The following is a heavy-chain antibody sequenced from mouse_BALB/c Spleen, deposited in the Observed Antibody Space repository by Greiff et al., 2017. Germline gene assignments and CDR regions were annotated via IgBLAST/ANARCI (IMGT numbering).Heavy chain of an antibody. D-gene: IGHD2-2*01. CDR3: ARGGDGYDDWYFDV. Sequence: VQLQQSGAELARPGASVKLSCKASGYTFTSYWMQWVKQRPGQGLEWIGAIYPGDGDTRYTQKFKGKATLTADKSSSTAYMQLSSLASEDSAVYYCARGGDGYDDWYFDVWGAGTTVTVSS. V-gene: IGHV1-87*01. J-gene: IGHJ1*01. CDR1: GYTFTSYW. CDR2: IYPGDGDT.